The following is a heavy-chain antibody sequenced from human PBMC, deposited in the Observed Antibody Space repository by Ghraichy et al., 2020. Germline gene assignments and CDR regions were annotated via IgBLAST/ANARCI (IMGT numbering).Heavy chain of an antibody. V-gene: IGHV3-7*01. Sequence: GGSLRLSCAGSGFSFSSHWMSWVRQAPGKGLEWVANIKYDGSAINYADSVKGRFTITRDNAKKSLMLEMNILRVEDTDVYYCVRDERSAGTEMDVWGQGTTVIVSS. CDR1: GFSFSSHW. D-gene: IGHD6-13*01. CDR2: IKYDGSAI. J-gene: IGHJ6*02. CDR3: VRDERSAGTEMDV.